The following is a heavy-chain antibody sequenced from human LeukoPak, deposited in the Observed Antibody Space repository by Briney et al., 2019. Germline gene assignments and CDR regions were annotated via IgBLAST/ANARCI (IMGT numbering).Heavy chain of an antibody. D-gene: IGHD3-10*01. Sequence: VGSLRLSCAASGFTFSSYGMHWVRQAPGKGLEWVAVISSDGSNAYYADSVKGRFTVSRDNSKNTLFVQMNSLRAEDTAVYYCAKDLSGRKGTFDYWGQGTLVTVSS. J-gene: IGHJ4*02. CDR1: GFTFSSYG. CDR3: AKDLSGRKGTFDY. CDR2: ISSDGSNA. V-gene: IGHV3-30*18.